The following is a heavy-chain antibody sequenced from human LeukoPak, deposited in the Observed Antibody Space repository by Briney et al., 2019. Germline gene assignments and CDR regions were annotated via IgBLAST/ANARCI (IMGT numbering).Heavy chain of an antibody. Sequence: GSLRLSCAASGFTFSDYYMSWIRQPPGKGLEWIGYIYYSGSTNYNPSLKSRVTISVHMSKNQFSLKLSSVTAADTAVYYCARGGDPDFDYWGQGTLVTVSS. D-gene: IGHD3-16*01. CDR1: GFTFSDYY. CDR3: ARGGDPDFDY. J-gene: IGHJ4*02. V-gene: IGHV4-59*01. CDR2: IYYSGST.